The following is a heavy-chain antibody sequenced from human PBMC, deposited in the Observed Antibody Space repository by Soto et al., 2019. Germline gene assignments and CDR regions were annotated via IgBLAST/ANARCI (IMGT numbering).Heavy chain of an antibody. D-gene: IGHD4-17*01. V-gene: IGHV3-23*01. CDR1: GFTFRNYA. Sequence: WSLRLSCAASGFTFRNYAMTWARQAPGKGLEWVSSLLRSGSSAYYADSVRGRFSISSDTSASSLYLQMDNLRAEDTAIYYCAKDAISGDGIWLMDSWGQGTVVTVSS. CDR2: LLRSGSSA. CDR3: AKDAISGDGIWLMDS. J-gene: IGHJ5*02.